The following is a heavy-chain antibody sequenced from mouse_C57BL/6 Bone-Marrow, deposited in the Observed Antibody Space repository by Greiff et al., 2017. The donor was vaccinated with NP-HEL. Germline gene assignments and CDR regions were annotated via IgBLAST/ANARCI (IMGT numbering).Heavy chain of an antibody. Sequence: VQLKESGGGLVKPGGSLKLSCAASGFTFSSYAMSWVRQTPEKRPEWVATISDGGSYTYYPDNVKGRFTISRDNAKNNLYLQMSHLKSEDTAMYYCAREYYGSSHWYFDVWGTGTTVTVSS. CDR2: ISDGGSYT. V-gene: IGHV5-4*01. J-gene: IGHJ1*03. D-gene: IGHD1-1*01. CDR1: GFTFSSYA. CDR3: AREYYGSSHWYFDV.